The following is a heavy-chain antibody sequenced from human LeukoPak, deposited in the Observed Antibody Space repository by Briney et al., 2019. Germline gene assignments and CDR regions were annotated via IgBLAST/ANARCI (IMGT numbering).Heavy chain of an antibody. CDR2: INPDSGGT. V-gene: IGHV1-2*02. CDR1: AYTFTGYY. CDR3: ARALGATGALYYYYGMDV. J-gene: IGHJ6*02. Sequence: ASVKVSCKASAYTFTGYYMHWVRQAPGQGLEWMGWINPDSGGTNYAQKFQGRVTMTRDTSISTAYMEVSRLRSDDTAVYYCARALGATGALYYYYGMDVWGQGTTVTVSS. D-gene: IGHD1-26*01.